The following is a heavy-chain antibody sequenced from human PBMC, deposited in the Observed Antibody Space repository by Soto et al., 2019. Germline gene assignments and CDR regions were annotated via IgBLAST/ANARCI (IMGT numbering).Heavy chain of an antibody. CDR2: INTDGSDT. Sequence: WVSRINTDGSDTSYADSVKGRFTISRDNAKNTLYLQMNSLSAEDTAVYYCSFYRGKGGIGNQLPFSEYLRH. V-gene: IGHV3-74*01. J-gene: IGHJ1*01. D-gene: IGHD3-10*01. CDR3: SFYRGKGGIGNQLPFSEYLRH.